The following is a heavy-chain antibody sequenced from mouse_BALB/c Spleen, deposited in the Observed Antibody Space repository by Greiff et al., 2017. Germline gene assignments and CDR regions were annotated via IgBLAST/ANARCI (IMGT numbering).Heavy chain of an antibody. CDR2: IDPANGNT. J-gene: IGHJ4*01. CDR1: GFNIKDTY. Sequence: EVQLQQSGAELVKPGASVKLSCTASGFNIKDTYMHWVKQRPEQGLEWIGRIDPANGNTKYDPKFQGKATITADTSSNTAYLQLSSLPSEDTAVYYCARGTTARYAMDYWGQGTSVTVSS. D-gene: IGHD1-2*01. CDR3: ARGTTARYAMDY. V-gene: IGHV14-3*02.